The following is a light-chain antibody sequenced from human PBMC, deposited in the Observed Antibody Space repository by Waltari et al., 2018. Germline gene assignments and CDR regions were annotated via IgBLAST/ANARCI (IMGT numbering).Light chain of an antibody. Sequence: DIQMTQSPSSLSASVGDRVTITCRASQGISNWLAWYQQKPGKAPKLLIYRASNLETGVPSSFRGSGSGTDFTLTISSLQPEDIATYYCQQHDNSPFTFGPGTKLDIK. J-gene: IGKJ3*01. CDR3: QQHDNSPFT. CDR1: QGISNW. V-gene: IGKV1-33*01. CDR2: RAS.